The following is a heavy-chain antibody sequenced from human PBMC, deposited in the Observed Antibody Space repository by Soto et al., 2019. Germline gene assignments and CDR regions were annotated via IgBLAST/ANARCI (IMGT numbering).Heavy chain of an antibody. D-gene: IGHD3-10*01. CDR2: ISGSGGNT. V-gene: IGHV3-23*01. J-gene: IGHJ5*02. CDR1: GFIFGNYA. Sequence: GDSLRLFGSASGFIFGNYAMTWLRQAPGKGRDWASSISGSGGNTYYADCVKGRFFISRDNSKKILYLQMNSLRAEDTAVYYCAKNIGDHNSGSFRWLDPWG. CDR3: AKNIGDHNSGSFRWLDP.